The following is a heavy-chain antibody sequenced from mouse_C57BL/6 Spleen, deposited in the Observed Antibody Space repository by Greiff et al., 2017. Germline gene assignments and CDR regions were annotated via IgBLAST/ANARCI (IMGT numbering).Heavy chain of an antibody. J-gene: IGHJ2*01. D-gene: IGHD3-1*01. Sequence: EVKLVESGGGLVKPGGSLKLSCAASGFTFSDYGMHWVRQAPEKVLEWVASISSGSITIYYADTVKGRFTISRDNAKNTLFLQITSLRSKDTAVYYCAGESSGFDYWGQGTTLTVSS. V-gene: IGHV5-17*01. CDR3: AGESSGFDY. CDR2: ISSGSITI. CDR1: GFTFSDYG.